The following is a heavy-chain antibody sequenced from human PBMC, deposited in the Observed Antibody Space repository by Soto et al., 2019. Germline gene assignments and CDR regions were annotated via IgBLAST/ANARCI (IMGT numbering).Heavy chain of an antibody. D-gene: IGHD1-1*01. CDR2: ISGSGGST. CDR3: EQEVQLGSTVDLSY. V-gene: IGHV3-23*01. J-gene: IGHJ4*02. CDR1: GFTFTIFA. Sequence: GGSLRLSCAASGFTFTIFAMSWVRHSPGKGLEWVSTISGSGGSTYYADAVKGRFTISRDNSMGTLYLQMKSLRVEDTAIYYREQEVQLGSTVDLSYWGQGTLVTVSS.